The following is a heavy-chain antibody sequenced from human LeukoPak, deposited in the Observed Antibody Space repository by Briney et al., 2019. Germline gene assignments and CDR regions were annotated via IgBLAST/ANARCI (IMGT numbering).Heavy chain of an antibody. CDR1: GGTLSSPS. Sequence: SVKVSRKDSGGTLSSPSISWVRQAPGQRLEWMGGIIPIFGTASYAQKFQGRVTITTDESTSTAYMELSSLRSRDTALYYCAREREDGYNRGRGAFNIWGQGTMVTVSS. CDR2: IIPIFGTA. D-gene: IGHD5-24*01. V-gene: IGHV1-69*05. J-gene: IGHJ3*02. CDR3: AREREDGYNRGRGAFNI.